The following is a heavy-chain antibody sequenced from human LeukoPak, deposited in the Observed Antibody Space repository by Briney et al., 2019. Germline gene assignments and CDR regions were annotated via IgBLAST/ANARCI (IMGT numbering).Heavy chain of an antibody. CDR3: AKDLEMAALAFVADH. D-gene: IGHD5-24*01. Sequence: PGRSLRLSCAASGFTFSNFGMHWVRQAPGKGLEWVAVISDDESNKYYAGSVKGRFTISRDNSKNTLYLQMSSLRAEDTAIYYCAKDLEMAALAFVADHWGQGTLVTVPS. CDR2: ISDDESNK. J-gene: IGHJ4*02. V-gene: IGHV3-30*18. CDR1: GFTFSNFG.